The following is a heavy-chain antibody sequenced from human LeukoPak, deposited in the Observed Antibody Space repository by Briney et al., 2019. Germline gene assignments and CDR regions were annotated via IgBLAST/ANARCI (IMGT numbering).Heavy chain of an antibody. D-gene: IGHD2-2*01. CDR1: GFTFSSYG. Sequence: GGSLRLSCAASGFTFSSYGMHWVRQAPGKGLEWVSYISSSSSTIYYADSVKGRFTISRDNAENSLYLQMNTLGAEDTAVYYCARGRGYCTSAGCLYYFDYWGQGTLVTVSS. CDR3: ARGRGYCTSAGCLYYFDY. V-gene: IGHV3-48*04. J-gene: IGHJ4*02. CDR2: ISSSSSTI.